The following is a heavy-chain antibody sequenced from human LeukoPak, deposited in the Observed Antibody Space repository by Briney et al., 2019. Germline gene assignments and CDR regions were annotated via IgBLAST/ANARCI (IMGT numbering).Heavy chain of an antibody. CDR3: ARDHDYYDSSHHDY. V-gene: IGHV1-69*13. J-gene: IGHJ4*02. Sequence: ASVNVSCTASGGTFSIYAISWVRQAPGQGLEWMGGIIPIFGTANYAQKFQGRVTITADESTSTAYMELSSLRSEDTAVYYCARDHDYYDSSHHDYWGQGTLVTVSS. CDR1: GGTFSIYA. D-gene: IGHD3-22*01. CDR2: IIPIFGTA.